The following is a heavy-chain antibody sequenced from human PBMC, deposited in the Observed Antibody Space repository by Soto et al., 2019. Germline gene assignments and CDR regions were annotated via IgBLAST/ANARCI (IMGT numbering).Heavy chain of an antibody. CDR1: GGSVSSGSYY. CDR3: ARDGGMGD. V-gene: IGHV4-61*01. Sequence: QVQLQESGPGLVKPSETLSLTCTVSGGSVSSGSYYWSWIRQPPGKGLEWIGYIYYSGSTNYNPSLKSRVTISVDTSKNQFSLKLSSVTAADTAVYYCARDGGMGDWGQETLVTVSS. J-gene: IGHJ4*02. D-gene: IGHD3-16*01. CDR2: IYYSGST.